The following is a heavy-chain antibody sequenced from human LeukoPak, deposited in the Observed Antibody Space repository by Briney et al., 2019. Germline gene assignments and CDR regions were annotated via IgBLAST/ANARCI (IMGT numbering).Heavy chain of an antibody. V-gene: IGHV5-51*01. D-gene: IGHD5-24*01. CDR2: IYPGDSDT. J-gene: IGHJ6*03. CDR1: GYSFTSYW. CDR3: ARISRDGYNAYYYYYMDV. Sequence: GESLKISCKGSGYSFTSYWIGWVRQMPGKGLEWMGIIYPGDSDTRYSPSFQGQVTIPADKSISTAYLQWSSLKASDTAMYYCARISRDGYNAYYYYYMDVWGKGTTVTVSS.